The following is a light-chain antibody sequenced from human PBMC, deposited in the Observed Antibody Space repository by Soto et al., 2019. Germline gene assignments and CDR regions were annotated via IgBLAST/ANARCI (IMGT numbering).Light chain of an antibody. CDR2: RAS. CDR1: QSVGSNS. CDR3: QQYGSSPWT. Sequence: EIVLTQSPGTLSLSPGERATLSCRASQSVGSNSLAWYQQKPGQAPRLLIYRASNRATGIPDRFSGSGSGTDFTLSISSLEPEDFAVYHCQQYGSSPWTFGQGTKVEIK. V-gene: IGKV3-20*01. J-gene: IGKJ1*01.